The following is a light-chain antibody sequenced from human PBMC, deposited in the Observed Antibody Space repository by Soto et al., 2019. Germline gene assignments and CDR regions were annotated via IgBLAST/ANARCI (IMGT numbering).Light chain of an antibody. CDR2: DAV. CDR1: QSVSSY. V-gene: IGKV3-11*01. Sequence: ETVLTQSPATLSLSPGERATLSCRASQSVSSYLAWYQQKPGQAPRLLIYDAVNRATGIPARFSGSGSGTDFTLTIGSLEPEDSGVYYCQQRINWPITFGGGTRVEIK. J-gene: IGKJ4*01. CDR3: QQRINWPIT.